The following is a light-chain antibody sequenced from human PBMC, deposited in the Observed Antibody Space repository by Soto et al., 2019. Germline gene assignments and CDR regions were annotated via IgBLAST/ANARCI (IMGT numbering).Light chain of an antibody. CDR1: QTISSW. CDR2: KAS. Sequence: DIQMTQSPSTLSGTVGDRVTITCRASQTISSWLAWYQQKPGKAPKLLIYKASTLKSGVPSRFSGSGSGTEFTLTIISLQPDDFATYYCQHYNNYSEAFGQGTKVELK. V-gene: IGKV1-5*03. J-gene: IGKJ1*01. CDR3: QHYNNYSEA.